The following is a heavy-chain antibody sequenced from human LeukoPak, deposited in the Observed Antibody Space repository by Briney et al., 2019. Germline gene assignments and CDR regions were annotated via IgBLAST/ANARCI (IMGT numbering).Heavy chain of an antibody. CDR1: GFTFSSYT. CDR3: ARDHHSSGYYYYYYYGMDV. J-gene: IGHJ6*02. V-gene: IGHV3-23*01. D-gene: IGHD3-22*01. CDR2: VSGSGGNI. Sequence: GGSLRLSCAASGFTFSSYTMSWVRQAPGKGLEWVSGVSGSGGNIHYADSVKGRFTISRDNSKNTLYLQMNSLRAEDTAVYYCARDHHSSGYYYYYYYGMDVWGQGTTVTVSS.